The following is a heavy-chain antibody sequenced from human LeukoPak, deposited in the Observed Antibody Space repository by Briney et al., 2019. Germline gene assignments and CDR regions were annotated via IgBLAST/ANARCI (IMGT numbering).Heavy chain of an antibody. D-gene: IGHD1-26*01. J-gene: IGHJ4*02. CDR3: ARGGLIVGATTPLRY. V-gene: IGHV1-69*13. Sequence: ASVKVSCKASGGTFSSYAISWVRQAPGQGLEWMGGIIPIFGTANYAQKFQGRVTITADESTSTAYMELSSLRSEDTAVYYCARGGLIVGATTPLRYWGQGTLVTVSS. CDR1: GGTFSSYA. CDR2: IIPIFGTA.